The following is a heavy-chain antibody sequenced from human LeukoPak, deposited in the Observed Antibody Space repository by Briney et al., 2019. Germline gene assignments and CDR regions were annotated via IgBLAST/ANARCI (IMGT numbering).Heavy chain of an antibody. CDR2: ITSTGSAI. J-gene: IGHJ6*02. V-gene: IGHV3-11*01. CDR3: ARNWGEMTTIPEPLYSYYGMDV. D-gene: IGHD5-24*01. Sequence: PGGSLRLSCAASGFTFSDYYMSWIRQAPGKGLEWVSYITSTGSAIYYADSVKGRFTISRDNAKDSLYLQMNSLRVEDTAMYYCARNWGEMTTIPEPLYSYYGMDVWGQGTTVTVSS. CDR1: GFTFSDYY.